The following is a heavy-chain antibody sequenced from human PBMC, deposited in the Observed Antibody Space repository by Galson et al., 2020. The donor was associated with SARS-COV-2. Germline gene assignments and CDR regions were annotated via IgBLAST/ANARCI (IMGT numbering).Heavy chain of an antibody. CDR3: ARGAVVVVAAEVDWFDP. D-gene: IGHD2-15*01. J-gene: IGHJ5*02. CDR2: INPNSGGT. Sequence: ASVKVSCKASGYTFTGYYMHWVRQAPGQGLEWMGWINPNSGGTNYAQKFQGWVTMTRDTSISTAYMELSRLRSDDTAVYYCARGAVVVVAAEVDWFDPWGQGTLVTVSS. V-gene: IGHV1-2*04. CDR1: GYTFTGYY.